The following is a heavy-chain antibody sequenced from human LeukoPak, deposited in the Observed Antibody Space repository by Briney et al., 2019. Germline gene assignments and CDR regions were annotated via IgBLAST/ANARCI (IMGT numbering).Heavy chain of an antibody. CDR1: GGSISSYY. CDR3: ARWWGFDP. Sequence: SETLSLTCTVSGGSISSYYWSWIRQPPGKGLEWIGEINHSGSTNYNPSLKSRVTISVDTSKNQFSLRLSSVTAADTAVYYCARWWGFDPRGQGTLVTVSS. D-gene: IGHD2-15*01. J-gene: IGHJ5*02. CDR2: INHSGST. V-gene: IGHV4-34*01.